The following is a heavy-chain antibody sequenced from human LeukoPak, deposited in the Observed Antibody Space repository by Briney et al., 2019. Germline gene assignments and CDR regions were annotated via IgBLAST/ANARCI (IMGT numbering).Heavy chain of an antibody. J-gene: IGHJ5*02. CDR1: GFTFSSYG. Sequence: GGSLRLSCAASGFTFSSYGMHWVRQAPGKGLEWVAFIRYDGSNKYYADSVKGRFTISRDNAKNSLYLQMNSLRAEDTAVYYCARGFTFETWGQGTLVTVSS. CDR3: ARGFTFET. CDR2: IRYDGSNK. V-gene: IGHV3-30*02.